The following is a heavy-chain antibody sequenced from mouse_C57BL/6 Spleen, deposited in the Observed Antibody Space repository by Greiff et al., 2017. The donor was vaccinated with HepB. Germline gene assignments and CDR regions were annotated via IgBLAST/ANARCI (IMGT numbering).Heavy chain of an antibody. J-gene: IGHJ4*01. CDR3: ARVTDYGGAMDY. Sequence: QVHVKQPGAELVMPGASVKLSCKASGYTFTSYWMHWVKQRPGQGLEWIGEIDPSDSYTNYNQKFKGKSTLTVDKSSSTAYMQLSSLTSEDSAVYYCARVTDYGGAMDYWGQGTSVTVSS. CDR2: IDPSDSYT. D-gene: IGHD1-1*01. V-gene: IGHV1-69*01. CDR1: GYTFTSYW.